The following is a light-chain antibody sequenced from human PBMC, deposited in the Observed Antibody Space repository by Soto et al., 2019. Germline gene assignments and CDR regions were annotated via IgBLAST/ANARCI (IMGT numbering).Light chain of an antibody. CDR3: LQDYSYPYT. Sequence: AIQMTQSPSSLSTSVGDRVTITCRASQGSRNDLGWYQQKPGKAPKLLIYAASKLQSGVPSRFIGSGSGAEFTLTITSLQPEDCATYFCLQDYSYPYTFGQGTELEIK. J-gene: IGKJ2*01. V-gene: IGKV1-6*01. CDR1: QGSRND. CDR2: AAS.